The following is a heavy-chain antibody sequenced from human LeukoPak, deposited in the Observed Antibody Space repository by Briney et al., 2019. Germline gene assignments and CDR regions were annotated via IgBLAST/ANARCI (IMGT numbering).Heavy chain of an antibody. CDR1: GFTVSSNY. CDR2: IYSGGST. J-gene: IGHJ4*02. CDR3: ARDTRITYEYYFDY. D-gene: IGHD3-10*01. Sequence: GGSLRLSCAASGFTVSSNYMSWVRQAPGKGLEWVSVIYSGGSTYYADSVKGRFTISRDNSKNTLYLQMNSLRAEDTAVYYCARDTRITYEYYFDYWGQGTLVTVSS. V-gene: IGHV3-66*01.